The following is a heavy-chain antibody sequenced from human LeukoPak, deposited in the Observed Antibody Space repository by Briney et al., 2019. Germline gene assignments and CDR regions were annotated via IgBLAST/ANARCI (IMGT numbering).Heavy chain of an antibody. J-gene: IGHJ1*01. CDR1: GGTFSSYA. Sequence: SVKVSCKASGGTFSSYAISWVRQAPGQGLEWMGGIIPIFGTANYAQKFQGRVTITADESTSTAYMEPRSLTSDDTAVYYCARDKAVTTELTQYFHHWGQGTLVTVSS. D-gene: IGHD4-11*01. CDR3: ARDKAVTTELTQYFHH. CDR2: IIPIFGTA. V-gene: IGHV1-69*01.